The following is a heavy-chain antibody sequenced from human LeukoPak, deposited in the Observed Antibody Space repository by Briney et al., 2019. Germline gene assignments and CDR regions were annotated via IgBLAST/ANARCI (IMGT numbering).Heavy chain of an antibody. Sequence: SQTLSLTCAISGDSVSSNSAAWNWVRQSPSRGLEWLARTYYRSKWYNDYAVSLKSRVTINPDTSNNHFSLHLNSVTPGDTAVYYCAREVGNAFDYWGQGTLVTVSS. D-gene: IGHD1-26*01. CDR2: TYYRSKWYN. J-gene: IGHJ4*02. V-gene: IGHV6-1*01. CDR1: GDSVSSNSAA. CDR3: AREVGNAFDY.